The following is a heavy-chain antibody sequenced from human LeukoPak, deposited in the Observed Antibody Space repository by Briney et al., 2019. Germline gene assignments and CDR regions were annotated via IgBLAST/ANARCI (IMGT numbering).Heavy chain of an antibody. CDR3: ARGRTGGLDY. D-gene: IGHD1-1*01. CDR2: INHSGST. CDR1: GGSFSGYY. Sequence: SETLSLTCAVYGGSFSGYYWSWTRQPPGKGLEWIGEINHSGSTNYNPSLKSRVTISVDTSKNQFSLKLSSVTAADTAVYYCARGRTGGLDYWGQGTLVTVSS. V-gene: IGHV4-34*01. J-gene: IGHJ4*02.